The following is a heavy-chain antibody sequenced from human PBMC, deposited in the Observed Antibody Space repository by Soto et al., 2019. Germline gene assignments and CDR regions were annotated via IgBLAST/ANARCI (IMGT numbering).Heavy chain of an antibody. V-gene: IGHV1-18*01. CDR3: ARAGRLGQWQQLVRVIDY. J-gene: IGHJ4*02. Sequence: QVQLVQSGAEVKKPGASVKVSCKASGYTFTSYGISWVRQAPGQGLEWMGWISAYNGNTNYAQKLHGRVTMTTDTSTSTAYMELRSLRSDDTAVYYCARAGRLGQWQQLVRVIDYWGQGTLVTVSS. CDR2: ISAYNGNT. CDR1: GYTFTSYG. D-gene: IGHD6-13*01.